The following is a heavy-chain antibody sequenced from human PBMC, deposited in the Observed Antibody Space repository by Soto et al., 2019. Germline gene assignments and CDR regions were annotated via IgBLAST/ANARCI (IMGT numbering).Heavy chain of an antibody. CDR2: ISYDGSNT. CDR3: AKEGGLSGSYYISSSYYFDY. Sequence: GGSLRLSCAASGFNFSSHGLHWVRQAPGKELEWVAIISYDGSNTYYADSVKGRITISRDNSKNTLYLQMNSLRAEDTSVYYCAKEGGLSGSYYISSSYYFDYWGQGTLVTVSS. D-gene: IGHD1-26*01. CDR1: GFNFSSHG. V-gene: IGHV3-30*18. J-gene: IGHJ4*02.